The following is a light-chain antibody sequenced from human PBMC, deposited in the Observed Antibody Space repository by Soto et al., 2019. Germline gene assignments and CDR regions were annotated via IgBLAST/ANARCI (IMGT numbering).Light chain of an antibody. J-gene: IGLJ3*02. CDR3: QSYDISLRAWV. CDR1: SSNIGAGYD. Sequence: QSVLAQPPSVSGAPGQRVTISCTGSSSNIGAGYDVHWYQQLPGTAPKLLIDDDRNRPSGVPDRFSDSKSGTSASLAITGLQAEDEADYYCQSYDISLRAWVFGGGTQLTVL. CDR2: DDR. V-gene: IGLV1-40*01.